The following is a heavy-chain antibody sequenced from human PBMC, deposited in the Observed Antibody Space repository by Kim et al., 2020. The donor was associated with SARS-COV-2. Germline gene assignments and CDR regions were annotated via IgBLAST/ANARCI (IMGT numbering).Heavy chain of an antibody. Sequence: GGSLRLSCTASLFTLSGYAMTWVRQAPGKGLEWVGFIRARANGGTAEYAASLEGRFSISRDDSENIAYLQMSSLKIEDTAIYYCCRGFYGDFWGQGTLVTVSS. D-gene: IGHD3-3*01. CDR1: LFTLSGYA. J-gene: IGHJ4*02. CDR3: CRGFYGDF. V-gene: IGHV3-49*04. CDR2: IRARANGGTA.